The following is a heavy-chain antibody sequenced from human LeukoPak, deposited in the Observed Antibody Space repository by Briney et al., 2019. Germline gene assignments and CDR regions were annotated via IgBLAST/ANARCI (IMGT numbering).Heavy chain of an antibody. CDR3: ARDQDIVVVVAATVGWFDP. Sequence: ASVKVSCKNPGYSIAGYYIHWVRQAPGQGLEWMGRINPNSGGTNYAQKFQGRVTMTRDTSISTAYMELSRLRSDDTAVYYCARDQDIVVVVAATVGWFDPWGQGTLVTVSS. CDR2: INPNSGGT. CDR1: GYSIAGYY. D-gene: IGHD2-15*01. V-gene: IGHV1-2*06. J-gene: IGHJ5*02.